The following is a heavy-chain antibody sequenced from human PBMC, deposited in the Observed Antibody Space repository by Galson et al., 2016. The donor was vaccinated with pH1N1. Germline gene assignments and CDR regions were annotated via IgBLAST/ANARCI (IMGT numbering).Heavy chain of an antibody. D-gene: IGHD2-21*01. CDR1: GFTFSNYW. J-gene: IGHJ4*02. CDR3: AKYKGIVAGTLRLFDY. CDR2: IGGSGDST. Sequence: SLRLSCAASGFTFSNYWMSWVRQSPGKGLEWVSSIGGSGDSTYYADSVKGRFTISRDNSKNTLSLQLDSLKVEDTALYYCAKYKGIVAGTLRLFDYWGQGTLVTVSP. V-gene: IGHV3-23*01.